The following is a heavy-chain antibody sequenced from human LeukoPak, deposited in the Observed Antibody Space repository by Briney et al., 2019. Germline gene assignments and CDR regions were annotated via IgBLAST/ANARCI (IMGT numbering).Heavy chain of an antibody. D-gene: IGHD3-3*01. Sequence: GGSLRLSCAASGFTFSSYAMSWVRQAPGKGLEWVSVISGSGGSTYYADSVKGRFTISRDNFKNTLYLQMNSLRAEDTAVYYCARCSGFLRFGPWGQGTLVTVSS. CDR3: ARCSGFLRFGP. CDR2: ISGSGGST. J-gene: IGHJ5*02. CDR1: GFTFSSYA. V-gene: IGHV3-23*01.